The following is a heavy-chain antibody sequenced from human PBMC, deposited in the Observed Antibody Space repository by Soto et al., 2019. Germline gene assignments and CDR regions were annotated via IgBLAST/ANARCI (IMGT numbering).Heavy chain of an antibody. CDR1: GFTFSSYS. Sequence: EVQLVESGGGLVKPGGSLRLSCAASGFTFSSYSMNWVRQAPGKGLEWVSSISSSSSYIYYADSVKGRFTISRDNAKNSLYLQMNSLRAEDTAVYYCARGGLGFLEWSYYYMDVWGKGTTVTVSS. D-gene: IGHD3-3*01. CDR2: ISSSSSYI. J-gene: IGHJ6*03. V-gene: IGHV3-21*01. CDR3: ARGGLGFLEWSYYYMDV.